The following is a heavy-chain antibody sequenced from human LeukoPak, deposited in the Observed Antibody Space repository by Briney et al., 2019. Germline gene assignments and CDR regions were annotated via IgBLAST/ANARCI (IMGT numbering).Heavy chain of an antibody. J-gene: IGHJ6*02. D-gene: IGHD2-15*01. Sequence: PGGSLRLSCAASGFTFSSYAMHWGRHAPGKGLEWVSLISYEGSNKYSADSVKGRFTISRENTTNTSYLQKNTLRDENTALYNTSREGYSIMYGWGQVTTVTVAS. V-gene: IGHV3-30-3*01. CDR2: ISYEGSNK. CDR1: GFTFSSYA. CDR3: SREGYSIMYG.